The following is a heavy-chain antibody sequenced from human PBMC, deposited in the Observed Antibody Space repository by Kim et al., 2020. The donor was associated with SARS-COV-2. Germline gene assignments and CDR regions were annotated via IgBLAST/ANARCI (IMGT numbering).Heavy chain of an antibody. D-gene: IGHD3-10*01. V-gene: IGHV4-31*03. CDR1: AGSISSGGYY. CDR2: FYYSGRT. Sequence: SETLSLTCTVSAGSISSGGYYWSWIRQHPGKGPEWIGYFYYSGRTYYNPSLKSRVTISVDTSKNQFSLRLNSVTAADTAVYYCARDLMVGGLGGVFDPWG. J-gene: IGHJ3*01. CDR3: ARDLMVGGLGGVFDP.